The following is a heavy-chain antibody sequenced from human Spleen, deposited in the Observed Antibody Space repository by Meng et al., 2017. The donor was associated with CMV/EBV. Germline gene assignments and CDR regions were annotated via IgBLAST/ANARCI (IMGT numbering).Heavy chain of an antibody. J-gene: IGHJ5*02. CDR3: AKGSKWVDP. V-gene: IGHV3-23*03. CDR1: GGSISSTNH. CDR2: VFTDSSKK. Sequence: GGSLRLSCTVSGGSISSTNHYWGWVRQPPGKGLEWVSVVFTDSSKKYYADSVRGRFTIFRDDSNNMVYLQMNSLRADDTAIYYCAKGSKWVDPWGQGTLVTVSS. D-gene: IGHD4-11*01.